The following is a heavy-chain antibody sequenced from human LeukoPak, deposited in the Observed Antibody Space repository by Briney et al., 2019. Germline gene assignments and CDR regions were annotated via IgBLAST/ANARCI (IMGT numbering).Heavy chain of an antibody. CDR3: ARSSGFDY. CDR1: GYSSTNYG. V-gene: IGHV1-18*01. CDR2: IHIYRGNT. Sequence: ASVKVSCKASGYSSTNYGISWVRQAPGQGLEWMGWIHIYRGNTNYAQKFQGRVTMTTDTSTSTVYMEVRGLRSDDTAMYYCARSSGFDYWGQGTLVTVSS. D-gene: IGHD3-22*01. J-gene: IGHJ4*02.